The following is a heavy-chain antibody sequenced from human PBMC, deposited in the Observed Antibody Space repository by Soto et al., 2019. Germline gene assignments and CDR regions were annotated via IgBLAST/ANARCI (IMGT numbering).Heavy chain of an antibody. D-gene: IGHD2-2*01. V-gene: IGHV4-59*01. CDR2: IYYSGST. Sequence: PSVTLSLTCTVAGGSISSYYWSWIRQPPGKGLEWIGYIYYSGSTNYNPSLKSRVTISVDTSKNQSSLKLSSVTAADTAVYYCARVRPGYFSSTSCKGWAMAAFDIGGQGTMVPVPS. CDR1: GGSISSYY. J-gene: IGHJ3*02. CDR3: ARVRPGYFSSTSCKGWAMAAFDI.